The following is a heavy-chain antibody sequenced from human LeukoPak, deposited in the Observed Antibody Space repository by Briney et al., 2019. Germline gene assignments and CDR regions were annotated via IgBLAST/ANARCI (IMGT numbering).Heavy chain of an antibody. D-gene: IGHD1-26*01. J-gene: IGHJ3*02. Sequence: GGSLRLSCAASGFTFSSYEMHWVRQAPGKGLEWVSYISSSGSTIYYADSVKGRFTISRDNGKNSLYLQMNSLRAEDTAVYHCARDGGSYYSDTAFDIWGQGTMVTISS. CDR3: ARDGGSYYSDTAFDI. CDR1: GFTFSSYE. CDR2: ISSSGSTI. V-gene: IGHV3-48*03.